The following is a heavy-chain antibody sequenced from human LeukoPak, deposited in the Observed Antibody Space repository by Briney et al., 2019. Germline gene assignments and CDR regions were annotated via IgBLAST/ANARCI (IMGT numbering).Heavy chain of an antibody. CDR1: GFTFSSSV. J-gene: IGHJ4*02. Sequence: GGSLRLSCAASGFTFSSSVMSWVRQAPGKGLEWVSTISGSGDRTYYADSVKGRFTISRDNSKNTLFLHMNSLRAEDTAVYSCAKGYYGSGSYGWFDYWGQGTLVTVSS. V-gene: IGHV3-23*01. CDR2: ISGSGDRT. D-gene: IGHD3-10*01. CDR3: AKGYYGSGSYGWFDY.